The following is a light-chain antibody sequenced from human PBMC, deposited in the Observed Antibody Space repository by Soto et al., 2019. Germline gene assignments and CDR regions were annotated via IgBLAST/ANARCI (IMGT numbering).Light chain of an antibody. CDR1: QSVSSSY. Sequence: EIVLTQSPGTLPLSPGERATLSCRASQSVSSSYLAWYQQKPGQAPRLLIYGASSRATGIPDRFSGSGSGTDFTLTISRLEPEDFAVYYCQQYGSSPPETFGQGTK. V-gene: IGKV3-20*01. J-gene: IGKJ1*01. CDR3: QQYGSSPPET. CDR2: GAS.